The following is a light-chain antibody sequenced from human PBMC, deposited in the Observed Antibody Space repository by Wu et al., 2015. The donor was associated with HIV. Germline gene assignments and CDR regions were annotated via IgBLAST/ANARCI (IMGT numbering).Light chain of an antibody. J-gene: IGKJ1*01. CDR1: QSVSSY. V-gene: IGKV3-11*01. CDR3: QHRSDWPT. Sequence: IVLTQSPVILSLSPGERATLSCRASQSVSSYLAWYQQKPGQAPRLLIYDASNRATGIPARFSGSGSGTEFTLTISSLEPDDFAVYYCQHRSDWPTFGQGTKVEIQ. CDR2: DAS.